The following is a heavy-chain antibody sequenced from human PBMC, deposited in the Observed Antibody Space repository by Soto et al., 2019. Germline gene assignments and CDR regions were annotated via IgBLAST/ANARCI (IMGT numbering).Heavy chain of an antibody. V-gene: IGHV4-61*01. Sequence: QVQLQESGPGLLKPSETLSLTCSVSGGSVSDKTYYWSWIWQLPGKRLEWIGYVYYSGTTNYNPSLKSRVTISVDLSKTRFSLRLSSVTTADTALYYCARTTAVPNTLRSRYFFDYWGQGTLVTVSS. D-gene: IGHD4-17*01. CDR1: GGSVSDKTYY. CDR2: VYYSGTT. J-gene: IGHJ4*02. CDR3: ARTTAVPNTLRSRYFFDY.